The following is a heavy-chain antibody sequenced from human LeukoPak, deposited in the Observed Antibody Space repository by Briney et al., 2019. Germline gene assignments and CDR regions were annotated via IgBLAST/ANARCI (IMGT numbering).Heavy chain of an antibody. V-gene: IGHV1-8*01. Sequence: ASVKVSCKASGYTFTSYDINWVRQATGQGIEWMGWMNPNSGNTGYAQKFQGRVTMTRNTSISTAYMEQSSLRSEDTAVYYCARGWSVAGSDYYYYMDVWGKGTTVTVSS. CDR3: ARGWSVAGSDYYYYMDV. J-gene: IGHJ6*03. CDR2: MNPNSGNT. CDR1: GYTFTSYD. D-gene: IGHD6-19*01.